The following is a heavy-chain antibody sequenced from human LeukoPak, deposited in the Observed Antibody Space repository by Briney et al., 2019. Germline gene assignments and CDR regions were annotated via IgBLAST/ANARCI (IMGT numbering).Heavy chain of an antibody. CDR1: GGSISSGSYY. CDR2: INHSGST. D-gene: IGHD3-9*01. Sequence: PSETLSLTCTVSGGSISSGSYYWSWIRQPPGKGLEWIGEINHSGSTNYNPSLKSRVTISVDTSKNQFSLKLSSVTAADTAVYYCARADWIEWGQGTLVTVSS. CDR3: ARADWIE. V-gene: IGHV4-39*07. J-gene: IGHJ4*02.